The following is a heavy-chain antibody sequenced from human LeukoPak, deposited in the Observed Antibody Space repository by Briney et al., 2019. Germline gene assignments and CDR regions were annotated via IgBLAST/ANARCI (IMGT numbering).Heavy chain of an antibody. V-gene: IGHV1-18*01. D-gene: IGHD6-13*01. CDR2: ISAYNGNT. Sequence: GASVKVSCKAFGYTFTSYGTSWVRQAPGQGLEWMGWISAYNGNTYYARKLQGRVTMTTDTSTSTAYMELGSLRSDDTAVYYCARDLRRGSSSWYVSGGDYWGQGTLVTVSS. CDR3: ARDLRRGSSSWYVSGGDY. CDR1: GYTFTSYG. J-gene: IGHJ4*02.